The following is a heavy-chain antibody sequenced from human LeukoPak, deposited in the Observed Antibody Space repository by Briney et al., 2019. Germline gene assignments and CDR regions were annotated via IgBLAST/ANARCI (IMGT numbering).Heavy chain of an antibody. V-gene: IGHV3-30*18. CDR1: GFTFSTYG. CDR2: ISYDGSHK. CDR3: AKDRSSGWDDYSDY. D-gene: IGHD6-19*01. J-gene: IGHJ4*02. Sequence: PGGSLRLSCAASGFTFSTYGMHWVRQAPGKGLEWVAVISYDGSHKYYADSVKGRFSISRDNSKNTLYLQMNSLRAEDTAVYYCAKDRSSGWDDYSDYWGQRTPVTVSS.